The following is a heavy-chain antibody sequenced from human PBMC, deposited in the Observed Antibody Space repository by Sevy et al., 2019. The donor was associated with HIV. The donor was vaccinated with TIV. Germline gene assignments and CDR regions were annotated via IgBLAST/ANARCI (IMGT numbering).Heavy chain of an antibody. J-gene: IGHJ3*02. D-gene: IGHD1-26*01. CDR1: GFTFSSYA. Sequence: GGSLRLSCAASGFTFSSYAMSWVRQAPGKGLEWVSGNSGSGDSTYYADSVKGRFTISRDKSKNTLYLQMKSLRADDTDVYYCAKVVVGAVTGFHAFDIWGQGTMVTVSS. CDR3: AKVVVGAVTGFHAFDI. CDR2: NSGSGDST. V-gene: IGHV3-23*01.